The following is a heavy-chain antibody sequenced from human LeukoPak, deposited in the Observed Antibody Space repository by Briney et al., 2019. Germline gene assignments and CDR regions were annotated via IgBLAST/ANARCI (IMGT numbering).Heavy chain of an antibody. CDR1: GGSISSYY. CDR2: IYYSGST. D-gene: IGHD6-19*01. Sequence: SPETLSLTCTVSGGSISSYYWSWIRQPPGKGLEWIGYIYYSGSTNYNPSLKSRVTISVDTSKNQFSLKLSSVTAADTAVYYCARDSRQWLDAFDIWGQGTMVTVSS. J-gene: IGHJ3*02. V-gene: IGHV4-59*01. CDR3: ARDSRQWLDAFDI.